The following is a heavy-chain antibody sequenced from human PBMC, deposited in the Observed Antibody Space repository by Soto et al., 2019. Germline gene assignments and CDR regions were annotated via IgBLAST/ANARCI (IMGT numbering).Heavy chain of an antibody. J-gene: IGHJ4*02. V-gene: IGHV3-30*18. CDR3: AKAEVGGQFDY. D-gene: IGHD3-3*01. CDR2: ISFDGSNK. CDR1: GFTFSSYG. Sequence: QVQLVESRGGVVQPGRSLRLSCAASGFTFSSYGMHWVRQAPGKGLEWVAVISFDGSNKYYADSVKGRFTISRDNSKNTLYLQMNSLRAEDTAVYYCAKAEVGGQFDYWGQGTLVTVSS.